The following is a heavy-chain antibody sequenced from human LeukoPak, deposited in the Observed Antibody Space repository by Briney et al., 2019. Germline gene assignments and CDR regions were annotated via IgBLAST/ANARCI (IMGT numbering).Heavy chain of an antibody. J-gene: IGHJ6*02. CDR2: ISSSSSYI. CDR3: ARDLTPRYCSGGSCYTHYGMDV. CDR1: GFTFSSYT. Sequence: GGSLRLSCAASGFTFSSYTTNWVRQAPGKGLEWVSSISSSSSYIYYADSVKGRLTISRDNAKNSLYLQMNSLRAEDTAVYYCARDLTPRYCSGGSCYTHYGMDVWGQGTTVTVSS. V-gene: IGHV3-21*01. D-gene: IGHD2-15*01.